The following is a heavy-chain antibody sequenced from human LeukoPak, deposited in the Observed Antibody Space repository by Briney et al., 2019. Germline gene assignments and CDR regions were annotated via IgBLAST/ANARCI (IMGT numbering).Heavy chain of an antibody. CDR3: ARDDGYYGSGSYSY. J-gene: IGHJ4*02. CDR1: GGSISSYY. V-gene: IGHV4-59*01. D-gene: IGHD3-10*01. Sequence: SETLSLTCTVSGGSISSYYWSWIRQPPGKGLEWIGYIYYSGSTNYNPSLKSRVTISVDTSKNQFSLKLSSVTAADTAVYYCARDDGYYGSGSYSYWGQGTLVTVSS. CDR2: IYYSGST.